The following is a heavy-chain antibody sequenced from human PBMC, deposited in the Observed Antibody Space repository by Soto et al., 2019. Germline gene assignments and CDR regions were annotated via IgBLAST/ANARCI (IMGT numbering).Heavy chain of an antibody. CDR3: ARHTPVSLGAYYDFWSGYYHPPYGMDV. Sequence: GESLKISCKGSGYSFTSYWISWVRQMPGKGLEWMGRIDPSDSYTNYSPSFQGHVTISADKSISTAYLQWSSLKASDTAMYYCARHTPVSLGAYYDFWSGYYHPPYGMDVWRQGTTVTVSS. D-gene: IGHD3-3*01. CDR1: GYSFTSYW. J-gene: IGHJ6*02. CDR2: IDPSDSYT. V-gene: IGHV5-10-1*01.